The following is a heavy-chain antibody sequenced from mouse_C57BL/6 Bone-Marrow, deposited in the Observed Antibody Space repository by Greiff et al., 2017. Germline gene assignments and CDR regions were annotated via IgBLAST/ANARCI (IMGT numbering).Heavy chain of an antibody. J-gene: IGHJ2*01. Sequence: QVQLQQSGAELVRPGTSVKLSCKASGYTFTSYRMHWVKQRPGQGLEWIGVIDPSDSYTNYNQKFKGKATLTVDTSSSTAYMQLSSLTSEDSAVYYCARSGGLDYWGQGTTLTVSS. CDR3: ARSGGLDY. V-gene: IGHV1-59*01. CDR2: IDPSDSYT. D-gene: IGHD3-1*01. CDR1: GYTFTSYR.